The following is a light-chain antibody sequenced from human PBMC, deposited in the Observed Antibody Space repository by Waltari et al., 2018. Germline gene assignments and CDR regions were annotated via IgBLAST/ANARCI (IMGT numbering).Light chain of an antibody. CDR2: KAS. J-gene: IGKJ4*01. Sequence: CRASQSISKWLAWYQQKPGKAPNLLIYKASTLESGVPSRFSGSGSGTEFTLTISSLQPEYFATYYCQQYNSYSLLSFGGGTKVEIK. V-gene: IGKV1-5*03. CDR3: QQYNSYSLLS. CDR1: QSISKW.